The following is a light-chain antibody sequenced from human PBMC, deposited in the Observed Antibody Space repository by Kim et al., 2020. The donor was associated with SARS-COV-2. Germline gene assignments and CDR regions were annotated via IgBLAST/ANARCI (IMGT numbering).Light chain of an antibody. CDR3: QQRSNCNTRLT. V-gene: IGKV3-11*01. Sequence: EILLTQSPATLSLSPGERATLSCRASQSVGTFLAWYQQKPGQAPRLLISDASTRAAGIPPRFSGGGSGTDFTLTISSLETEDSAVYYCQQRSNCNTRLTFGQGTRLEIK. CDR2: DAS. J-gene: IGKJ5*01. CDR1: QSVGTF.